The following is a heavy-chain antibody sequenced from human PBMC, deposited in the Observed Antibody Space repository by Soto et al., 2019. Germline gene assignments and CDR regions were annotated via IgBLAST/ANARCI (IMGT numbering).Heavy chain of an antibody. CDR3: ARGKKTMVRGGKLIYRDV. V-gene: IGHV4-34*01. J-gene: IGHJ6*03. CDR1: GGSFSGYY. CDR2: INHSGST. Sequence: VSLTCAVYGGSFSGYYWSWIRQPPGKGLEWIGEINHSGSTNYNPSLKSRVTIPVDTSKNQFSLKLSSVTAADTAVYYCARGKKTMVRGGKLIYRDVRGEGTTVTVSS. D-gene: IGHD3-10*01.